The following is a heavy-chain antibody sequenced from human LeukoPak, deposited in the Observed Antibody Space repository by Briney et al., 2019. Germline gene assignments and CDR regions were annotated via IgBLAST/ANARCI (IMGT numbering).Heavy chain of an antibody. CDR3: ARVLVGATCAFDI. J-gene: IGHJ3*02. D-gene: IGHD1-26*01. Sequence: SETLSLICTVSGGSISSSSYYWGWIRQPPGKGLEWIGSIYYSGSTYYNQSPKSRVTISVDTSKNQFSPKLSSVTAADTAVYYCARVLVGATCAFDIWGQGTMVTASS. CDR2: IYYSGST. CDR1: GGSISSSSYY. V-gene: IGHV4-39*01.